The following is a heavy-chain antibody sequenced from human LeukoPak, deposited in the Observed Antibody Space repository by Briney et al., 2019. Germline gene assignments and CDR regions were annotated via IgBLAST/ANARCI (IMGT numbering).Heavy chain of an antibody. J-gene: IGHJ6*02. CDR2: INHSGST. CDR1: GGSFSGYY. V-gene: IGHV4-34*01. D-gene: IGHD3-16*01. Sequence: SETLSLTCAVYGGSFSGYYWSWIRQPPGKGLEWNGEINHSGSTNYNPSLKSRLTISVDTSKNQFSLKLSSVTAADTAVYYCARVGSMHVYYYYYGMDVWGQGTTVTVSS. CDR3: ARVGSMHVYYYYYGMDV.